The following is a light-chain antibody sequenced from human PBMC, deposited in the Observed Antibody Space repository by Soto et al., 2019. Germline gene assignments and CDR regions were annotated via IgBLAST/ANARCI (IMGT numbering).Light chain of an antibody. Sequence: QSALTQPASVSGSPGQSITISCTGTSSDVGSYNLVSWYQQHPGKAPKLMIYEVSKRPSGVSNRFSGSKSGNTASLTISGVQAEDEADYYCCSYAGSSTHAVFGGGTQLTVL. CDR3: CSYAGSSTHAV. J-gene: IGLJ7*01. CDR1: SSDVGSYNL. CDR2: EVS. V-gene: IGLV2-23*02.